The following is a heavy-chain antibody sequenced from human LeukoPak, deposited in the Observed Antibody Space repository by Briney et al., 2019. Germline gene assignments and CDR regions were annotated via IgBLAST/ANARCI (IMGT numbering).Heavy chain of an antibody. CDR2: IYYSGST. D-gene: IGHD1-26*01. J-gene: IGHJ4*02. CDR1: GGSVSSSSYY. Sequence: SETLSLTCTVSGGSVSSSSYYWGWIRQPPGKGLEWIGSIYYSGSTYYNPSLKSRVTISVDTSKNQFSLKLSSVTAADTAVYYCAREGGVGAISFFDYWGQGTLVTVSS. V-gene: IGHV4-39*02. CDR3: AREGGVGAISFFDY.